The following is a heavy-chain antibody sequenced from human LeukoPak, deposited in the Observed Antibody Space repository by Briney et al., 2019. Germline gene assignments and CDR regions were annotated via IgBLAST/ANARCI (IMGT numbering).Heavy chain of an antibody. CDR3: ARVLYQPAYSMDV. Sequence: TGGSLRLSCAASGFTFSSYSMNWVRQAPGQGLEWVSYISSSSSIIYYADSVKGRFTISRDNAKNSLYLQMNSLRAEDTAVYYCARVLYQPAYSMDVWGQGTTVTVSS. J-gene: IGHJ6*02. D-gene: IGHD2-2*01. V-gene: IGHV3-48*04. CDR2: ISSSSSII. CDR1: GFTFSSYS.